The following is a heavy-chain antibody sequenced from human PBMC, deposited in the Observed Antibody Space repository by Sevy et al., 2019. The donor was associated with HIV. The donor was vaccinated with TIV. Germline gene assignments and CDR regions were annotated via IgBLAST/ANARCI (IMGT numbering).Heavy chain of an antibody. V-gene: IGHV3-64D*06. Sequence: GGSLRLSCSASGFTFSSFAMHWVRQAPGKGLEYVSAISSNGGSTYYADSVKGRFTISRDNSKNTLYLQMSSLRAEDTAVYYCVKDSVASTMVRGEMGFDYWGQGTLVTVSS. J-gene: IGHJ4*02. D-gene: IGHD3-10*01. CDR1: GFTFSSFA. CDR3: VKDSVASTMVRGEMGFDY. CDR2: ISSNGGST.